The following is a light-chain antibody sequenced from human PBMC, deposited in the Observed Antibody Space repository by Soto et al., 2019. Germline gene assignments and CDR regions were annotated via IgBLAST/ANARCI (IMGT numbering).Light chain of an antibody. V-gene: IGKV3-15*01. J-gene: IGKJ1*01. CDR3: QQYTYWPWT. CDR2: GAS. CDR1: QSVNSN. Sequence: ETVMTQSPATLSVSPGERATLSCRASQSVNSNLAWYQQKSGQAPRLLIYGASTRATGIPVRFSGSGPGTEFTLTINSLQSEDSAVYYCQQYTYWPWTLGQGTKVEIK.